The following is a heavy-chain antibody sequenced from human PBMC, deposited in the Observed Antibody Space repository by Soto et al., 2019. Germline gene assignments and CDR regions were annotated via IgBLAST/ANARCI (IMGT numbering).Heavy chain of an antibody. CDR1: GFTFISYA. Sequence: GGSLRLSCAASGFTFISYAMHWVRQAPGKGLEWVAVISFDGSTEYYADSVKGRFTISRDNSKNTVYLQMNSLRAEDTAVYYCAKDVVVVTAVNYYGMDVWGQGTTVTVSS. CDR3: AKDVVVVTAVNYYGMDV. V-gene: IGHV3-30-3*01. D-gene: IGHD2-21*02. J-gene: IGHJ6*02. CDR2: ISFDGSTE.